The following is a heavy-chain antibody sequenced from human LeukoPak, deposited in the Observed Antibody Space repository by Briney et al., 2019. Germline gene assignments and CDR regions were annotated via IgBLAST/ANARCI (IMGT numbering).Heavy chain of an antibody. D-gene: IGHD3-22*01. CDR1: GYSFPSYW. J-gene: IGHJ4*02. CDR2: IYPGDSDA. CDR3: ARRYYDSSGYSDY. Sequence: GESLKISWKGSGYSFPSYWIGWVRQMPGKGLEWMGIIYPGDSDARYSQSVQGQVPISADKSISTAYLQWSSLKASDTAMYYCARRYYDSSGYSDYWGQGTLVTVSS. V-gene: IGHV5-51*01.